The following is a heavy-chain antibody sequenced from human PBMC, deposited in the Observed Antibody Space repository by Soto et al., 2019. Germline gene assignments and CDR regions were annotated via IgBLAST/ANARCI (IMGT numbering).Heavy chain of an antibody. CDR3: ARVDYGDYTFDY. CDR1: GGSFSGYY. Sequence: SETLSLTCAVYGGSFSGYYWSWIRQPPGKGLEWIGEINHSGSTNYNPSLKSRVTISVDTSKNQFSLKLSSVTAADTAVYYCARVDYGDYTFDYWGQGTLVTVFS. V-gene: IGHV4-34*01. CDR2: INHSGST. J-gene: IGHJ4*02. D-gene: IGHD4-17*01.